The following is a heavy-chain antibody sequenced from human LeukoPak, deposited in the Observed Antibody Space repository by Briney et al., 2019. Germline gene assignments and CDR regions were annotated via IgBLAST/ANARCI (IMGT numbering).Heavy chain of an antibody. Sequence: PGRSLRLSCAAPGFTFSSYGMHWVRQAPGKGLEWVAVIWYDGSNKYYADSVKGRFTISRDNSKNTLYLQMNSLRAEDTAVYYCAKARSIAARPGGFDDWGQGTLVTVAS. D-gene: IGHD6-6*01. J-gene: IGHJ4*02. CDR2: IWYDGSNK. V-gene: IGHV3-33*06. CDR1: GFTFSSYG. CDR3: AKARSIAARPGGFDD.